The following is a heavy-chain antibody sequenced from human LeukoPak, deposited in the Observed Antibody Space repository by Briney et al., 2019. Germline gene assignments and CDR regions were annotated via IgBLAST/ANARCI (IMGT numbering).Heavy chain of an antibody. J-gene: IGHJ4*02. D-gene: IGHD3-3*02. Sequence: QSSETLSLTCAVYGGSFSGYYWSWIRQPPGKGLEWIGEINHSGSTNYNPSLKSRVTISVDTSKNQFSLKLSSVTAADTAVYYCAREVEASHFWSGYNFWGQGTLVTVSS. CDR2: INHSGST. V-gene: IGHV4-34*01. CDR1: GGSFSGYY. CDR3: AREVEASHFWSGYNF.